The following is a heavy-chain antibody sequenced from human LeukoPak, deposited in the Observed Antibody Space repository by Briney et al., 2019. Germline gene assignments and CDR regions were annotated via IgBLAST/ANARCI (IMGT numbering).Heavy chain of an antibody. CDR1: GFTFSSHW. V-gene: IGHV3-74*03. CDR2: IIGDGSNT. D-gene: IGHD6-19*01. CDR3: ARSKGWYSTDAFDI. Sequence: PGGSLRLSCAASGFTFSSHWMHWVRQAPGKGLVWVSRIIGDGSNTTYADSVKGRFTISRDNTKNTLYLQMNSLRAEDTAVYHCARSKGWYSTDAFDIWGQGTMVTVSS. J-gene: IGHJ3*02.